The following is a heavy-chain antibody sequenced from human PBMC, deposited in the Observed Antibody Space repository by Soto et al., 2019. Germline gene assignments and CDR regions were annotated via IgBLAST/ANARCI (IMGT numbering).Heavy chain of an antibody. Sequence: GESLRLSCAASGFTFSSYAMSWVRQAPGKGLEWVSAISGSGGSTYYADSVKGRFTISRDNSKNTLYLQMNSLRAEDTAVYYCATRGSLGYYFDYWGQGTLVTVSS. V-gene: IGHV3-23*01. CDR3: ATRGSLGYYFDY. D-gene: IGHD3-10*01. J-gene: IGHJ4*02. CDR2: ISGSGGST. CDR1: GFTFSSYA.